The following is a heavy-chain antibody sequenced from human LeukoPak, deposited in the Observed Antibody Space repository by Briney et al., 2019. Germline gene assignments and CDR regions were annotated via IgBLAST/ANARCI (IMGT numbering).Heavy chain of an antibody. CDR3: AKGPQLYSGYHPDY. J-gene: IGHJ4*02. V-gene: IGHV3-23*01. CDR1: GFTFSNNA. Sequence: GGSLRLSCAASGFTFSNNAMTWVRQAPGEGLEWVSTITGSDDSTYYADSVKGRFTISRDYSKNTVFLQLNNLRAEDTAMYYCAKGPQLYSGYHPDYWGQGTLVTVSS. CDR2: ITGSDDST. D-gene: IGHD3-22*01.